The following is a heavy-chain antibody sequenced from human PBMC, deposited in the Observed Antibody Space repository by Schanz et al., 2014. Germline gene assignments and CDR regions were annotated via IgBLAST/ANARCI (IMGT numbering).Heavy chain of an antibody. CDR1: GTSITSSTYY. V-gene: IGHV4-39*01. Sequence: QLQLQESGPGLVKPSETLSLTCTVSGTSITSSTYYWGWIRQPPGKGLEWVASIYNSGSAYYGPSLKRRVTISVEPSKNQFSLRLNSVTASDTAVYYCVRQLLWFGESGVDTWGQGTLVVVSS. D-gene: IGHD3-10*01. CDR3: VRQLLWFGESGVDT. J-gene: IGHJ5*02. CDR2: IYNSGSA.